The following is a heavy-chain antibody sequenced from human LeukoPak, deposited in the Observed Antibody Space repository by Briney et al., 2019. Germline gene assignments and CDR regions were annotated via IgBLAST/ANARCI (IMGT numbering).Heavy chain of an antibody. CDR3: AGHTPGD. CDR1: GFTFSSYS. CDR2: ISSSSSTI. J-gene: IGHJ3*01. D-gene: IGHD3-16*01. V-gene: IGHV3-48*01. Sequence: QAGESLKISCAASGFTFSSYSMNWVRQAPGKGLEWVSYISSSSSTIYYADSVKGRFTISRDNAKNSLYLQMNSLRAEDTAVYYCAGHTPGDWGQGTMVTVSS.